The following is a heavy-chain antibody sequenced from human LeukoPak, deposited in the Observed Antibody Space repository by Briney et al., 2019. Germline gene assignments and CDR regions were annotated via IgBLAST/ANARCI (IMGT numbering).Heavy chain of an antibody. V-gene: IGHV4-38-2*02. Sequence: SETLSLTCTVSGYSISSGYYWGWIRQPPGKGLEWIGSIYHSGSTYYNPSLKSRVTISVDTSKNQFSLKLSSVTAADTAVYYCTRLAGATPFDYWGQGTLVTVSS. D-gene: IGHD1-26*01. CDR1: GYSISSGYY. J-gene: IGHJ4*02. CDR2: IYHSGST. CDR3: TRLAGATPFDY.